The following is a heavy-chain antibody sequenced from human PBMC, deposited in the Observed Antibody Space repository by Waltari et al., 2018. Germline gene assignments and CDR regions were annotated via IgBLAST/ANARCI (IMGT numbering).Heavy chain of an antibody. Sequence: QVQLMQSGAEVKKPGASVMISCKTSGYTFTNYYINWLRQAPGQGPEWMGWINGGNGDTKYSQKFQGRVTITRDTSATTAYMELRSLTSEDTAVYYCARDIVVHYQWNGAYQIWGQGTMVTASS. CDR2: INGGNGDT. J-gene: IGHJ3*02. CDR1: GYTFTNYY. V-gene: IGHV1-3*01. CDR3: ARDIVVHYQWNGAYQI. D-gene: IGHD1-1*01.